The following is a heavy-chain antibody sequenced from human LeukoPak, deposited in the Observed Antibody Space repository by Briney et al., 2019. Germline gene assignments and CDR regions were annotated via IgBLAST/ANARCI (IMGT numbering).Heavy chain of an antibody. D-gene: IGHD4-17*01. Sequence: SETLSLTCTVSGYSISSSNWWSWVRQPPGKGLEWIGEIYHSGSTNYNPSLKSRVTISVDKSKNQFSLKLSSVTAADTAVYYCARQHRSRDYGDYGVDYWGQGTLVTVSS. CDR2: IYHSGST. J-gene: IGHJ4*02. CDR1: GYSISSSNW. CDR3: ARQHRSRDYGDYGVDY. V-gene: IGHV4-4*02.